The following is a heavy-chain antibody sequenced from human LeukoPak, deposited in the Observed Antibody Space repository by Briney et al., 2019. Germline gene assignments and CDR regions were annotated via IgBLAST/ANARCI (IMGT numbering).Heavy chain of an antibody. Sequence: SETLSLTCTVSGGSISSYYWSWIRQPAGKGLKWIGRIYTSGSTNYNPSLKSRVTMSVDTSKNQFSLKLSSVTAADTAVYYCARDLDYSNYFDYWGQGTLVTVSS. V-gene: IGHV4-4*07. J-gene: IGHJ4*02. CDR3: ARDLDYSNYFDY. CDR1: GGSISSYY. CDR2: IYTSGST. D-gene: IGHD3-10*01.